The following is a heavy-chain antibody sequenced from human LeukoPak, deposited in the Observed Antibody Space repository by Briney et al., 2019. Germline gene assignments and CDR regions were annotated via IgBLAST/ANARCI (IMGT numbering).Heavy chain of an antibody. CDR3: ARSGYNSPDY. V-gene: IGHV4-59*01. Sequence: LETLSLTCSVSGGSISSYYWSWIRQPPGKGLEWIGYIYNSGSTNYNPSLKSRVTISIDTSKYQFSLKLSSVTAADTAVYYCARSGYNSPDYWGQGTLVTVSS. CDR1: GGSISSYY. CDR2: IYNSGST. J-gene: IGHJ4*02. D-gene: IGHD5-24*01.